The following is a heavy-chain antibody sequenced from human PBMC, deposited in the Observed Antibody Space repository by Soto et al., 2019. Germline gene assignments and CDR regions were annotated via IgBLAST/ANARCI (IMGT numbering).Heavy chain of an antibody. CDR1: GGSISSYY. CDR2: IHYSGST. D-gene: IGHD3-10*01. V-gene: IGHV4-59*08. CDR3: ARRLVRGVIDY. J-gene: IGHJ4*02. Sequence: QVQLQESGPGLVKPSETVSLTCTVSGGSISSYYWSWIRQPPGKGLEWIGYIHYSGSTKYDPSLKGRVTISVATSKNHFSLKLSSVTAADTAVYYCARRLVRGVIDYWGQGTLVTVSS.